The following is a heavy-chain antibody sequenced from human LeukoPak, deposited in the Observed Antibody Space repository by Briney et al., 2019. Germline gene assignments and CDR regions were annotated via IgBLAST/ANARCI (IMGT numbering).Heavy chain of an antibody. D-gene: IGHD6-19*01. J-gene: IGHJ4*02. CDR2: IYYSGST. V-gene: IGHV4-59*08. Sequence: SETLSLTCTVSGGSISNYYWSWIRHPPGKGLEWIGNIYYSGSTNYNPSLKSRVTISVDTSKNQFSLKLSSVTAADTAVYYCANTQSYSSGWYSWGQGTLVTVSS. CDR1: GGSISNYY. CDR3: ANTQSYSSGWYS.